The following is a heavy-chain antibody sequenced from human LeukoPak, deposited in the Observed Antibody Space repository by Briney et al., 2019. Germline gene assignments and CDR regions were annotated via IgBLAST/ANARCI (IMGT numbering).Heavy chain of an antibody. V-gene: IGHV3-23*01. CDR3: AKEREPAHGFDI. J-gene: IGHJ3*02. CDR2: ISDGDGST. D-gene: IGHD1-26*01. Sequence: GGSLRLSCAAPGFTFSSYAMTWVRQAPGEGLEWVSGISDGDGSTYYADSVKGRFTISRDNSKNTLYLQMNSLRAEDTAVYYCAKEREPAHGFDIWGQGTMVTVSS. CDR1: GFTFSSYA.